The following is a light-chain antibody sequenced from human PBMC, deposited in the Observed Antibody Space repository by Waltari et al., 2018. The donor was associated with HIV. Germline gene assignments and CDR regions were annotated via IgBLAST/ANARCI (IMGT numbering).Light chain of an antibody. CDR1: KLPENY. CDR2: KDT. V-gene: IGLV3-27*01. Sequence: SYELTQPSSVSVSPGQTARITCSRDKLPENYHRWFQQRLGQAPVLLIYKDTERPSWISERFSGSSSGTTVTLTITGAQVEDEADYYCYSTSDDNVVFGGGTKLMVL. CDR3: YSTSDDNVV. J-gene: IGLJ2*01.